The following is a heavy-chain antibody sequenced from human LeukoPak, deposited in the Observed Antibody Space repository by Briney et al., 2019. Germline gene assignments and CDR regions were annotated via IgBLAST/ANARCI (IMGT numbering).Heavy chain of an antibody. D-gene: IGHD1-26*01. Sequence: PSETLSLTCAVYGVSFSGYYWSWIRQPPGKGLEWIGEINHSGSTNYNPSLKSRVTISVDTSKNQFSLKLSSVTAADTAVYYCARAPGRGRAFFDYWGQGTLVTVSS. CDR2: INHSGST. V-gene: IGHV4-34*01. CDR1: GVSFSGYY. CDR3: ARAPGRGRAFFDY. J-gene: IGHJ4*02.